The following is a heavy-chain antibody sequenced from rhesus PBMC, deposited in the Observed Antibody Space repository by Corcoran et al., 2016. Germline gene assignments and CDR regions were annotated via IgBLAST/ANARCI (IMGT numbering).Heavy chain of an antibody. CDR3: TRRPTWGFEFDF. J-gene: IGHJ4*01. V-gene: IGHV2-174*01. Sequence: QVTLKESGPALVKPTQTLTLTCTCSGFSLTTSGMVVGWVRQPPGKAREGLAFLYWDEDKRYSTSLKTRVTISTDTSKNQVILTMTNMDPVDTATYYCTRRPTWGFEFDFWGQGVLVTVSS. CDR2: LYWDEDK. CDR1: GFSLTTSGMV. D-gene: IGHD7-45*01.